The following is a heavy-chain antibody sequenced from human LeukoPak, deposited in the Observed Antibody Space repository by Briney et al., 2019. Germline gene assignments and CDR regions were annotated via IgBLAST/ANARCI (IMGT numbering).Heavy chain of an antibody. Sequence: ASVKVSCKASGYTFTSYYMHWVRQAPGQGLEWMGIINPSSGSTSYTQKFQGRVTMTRDTSTSTVYMDLSSLRSEDTAVYYCARASSDFGELFPWGQGTLVTVSS. D-gene: IGHD3-10*01. CDR1: GYTFTSYY. CDR2: INPSSGST. CDR3: ARASSDFGELFP. V-gene: IGHV1-46*01. J-gene: IGHJ5*02.